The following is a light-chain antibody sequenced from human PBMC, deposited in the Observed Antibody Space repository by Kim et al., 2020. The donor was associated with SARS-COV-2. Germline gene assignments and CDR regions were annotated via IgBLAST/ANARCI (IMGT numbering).Light chain of an antibody. CDR2: RDV. CDR3: QVWDKTAV. J-gene: IGLJ2*01. CDR1: NIENKN. Sequence: SYELTQPLSVSVALGQTATITCGANNIENKNVHWHQQKPGQAPVLVIYRDVNRPSGIPERFSGSNSGNAATLTISRVQAGDEADYYCQVWDKTAVFGGGTQLTVL. V-gene: IGLV3-9*01.